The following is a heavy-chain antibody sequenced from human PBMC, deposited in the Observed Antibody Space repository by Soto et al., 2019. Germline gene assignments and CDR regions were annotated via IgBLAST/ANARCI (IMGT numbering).Heavy chain of an antibody. V-gene: IGHV1-46*03. D-gene: IGHD6-13*01. CDR2: INPSDGST. CDR1: GYTLTTSY. J-gene: IGHJ5*02. CDR3: ARDPGDLAAGNYKWFDP. Sequence: GASVKVSCKASGYTLTTSYMHWVRQAPGQGLEWMGMINPSDGSTTYAQKFQGRVTMTRDTSTSTVYMELSSLRSEDTAVYYCARDPGDLAAGNYKWFDPWGQGTLVTVSS.